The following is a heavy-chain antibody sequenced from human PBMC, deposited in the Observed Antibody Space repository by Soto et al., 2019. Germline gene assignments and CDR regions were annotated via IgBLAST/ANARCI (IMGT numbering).Heavy chain of an antibody. V-gene: IGHV3-33*01. J-gene: IGHJ4*02. CDR1: GFTFSSYG. CDR3: ARDKRDYFDY. Sequence: QVQLVESGGGVVQPGRSLRLSCAASGFTFSSYGMHWVRQAPGKGLEWVAVIWYDGSNKYYADSVKGRFTISRDNSKNTLYLQMNSLRAADTAVYYCARDKRDYFDYWGQGTLVTVSS. CDR2: IWYDGSNK.